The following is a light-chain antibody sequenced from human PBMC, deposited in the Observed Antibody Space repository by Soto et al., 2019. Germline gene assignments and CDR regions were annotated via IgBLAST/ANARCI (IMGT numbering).Light chain of an antibody. CDR1: SSDVGGYNF. CDR2: DVS. Sequence: QSVLTQPASVSGSPGQSITISCTGTSSDVGGYNFVTWYQQHPGEAPKLMIHDVSSWASGVPNRFSGSKSGTTASLTISGLQAEDEADYYCCSYASSTSYVFGTGTKLTVL. CDR3: CSYASSTSYV. J-gene: IGLJ1*01. V-gene: IGLV2-14*03.